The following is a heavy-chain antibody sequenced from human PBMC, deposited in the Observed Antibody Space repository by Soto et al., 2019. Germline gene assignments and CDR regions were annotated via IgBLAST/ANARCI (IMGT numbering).Heavy chain of an antibody. CDR2: IYYSGIT. Sequence: SETLSLTCTVSGGSISSGGYYWSWIRQYPGKGLEWIGYIYYSGITNYNPSLEGRVTISVDTSKNQFSLHLTSVTAADTALYYCARGLFSSGWYSYFDPWGQGTPVTVSS. V-gene: IGHV4-31*03. CDR3: ARGLFSSGWYSYFDP. J-gene: IGHJ5*02. D-gene: IGHD6-19*01. CDR1: GGSISSGGYY.